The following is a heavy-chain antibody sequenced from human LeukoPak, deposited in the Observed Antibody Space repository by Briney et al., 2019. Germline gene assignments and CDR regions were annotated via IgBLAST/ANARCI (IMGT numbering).Heavy chain of an antibody. CDR1: GYSFTSYW. V-gene: IGHV5-51*01. D-gene: IGHD2-21*02. Sequence: GESLKISCKGSGYSFTSYWIGWVRQMPGKGPEWMGIIYPGDSDTRYSPSFQGQVTISADKSISTAYLQWSSLKASDTAMYYCARQVVTAIQGGPNDAFDIWGQGTMVTVSS. CDR2: IYPGDSDT. J-gene: IGHJ3*02. CDR3: ARQVVTAIQGGPNDAFDI.